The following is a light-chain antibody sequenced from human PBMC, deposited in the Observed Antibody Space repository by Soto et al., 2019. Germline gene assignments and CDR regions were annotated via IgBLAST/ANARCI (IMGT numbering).Light chain of an antibody. CDR3: HHYGVSPIYT. CDR1: QSISDT. Sequence: EIVMTQSPVTLSVSPGGRATLSCRASQSISDTLAWYQQKPGQAPRLLIHGASTRAPGFPARFSGSGSGTDFTLTISSLQSEDFAVYYCHHYGVSPIYTFGPGTKVDFK. J-gene: IGKJ3*01. V-gene: IGKV3-15*01. CDR2: GAS.